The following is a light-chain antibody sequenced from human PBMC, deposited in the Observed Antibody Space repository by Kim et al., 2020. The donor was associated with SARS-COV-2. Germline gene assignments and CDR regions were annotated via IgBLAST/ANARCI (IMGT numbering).Light chain of an antibody. V-gene: IGLV3-1*01. CDR1: KLGDKY. Sequence: VSPGQIASNTCSGSKLGDKYDYWYQKKPGQSPVLVIYQHTKRPSGISQRFSGSSSGNTATLTISRAQTMDEADYYCQAWDSSTAVFGGGTQLTVL. CDR2: QHT. J-gene: IGLJ3*02. CDR3: QAWDSSTAV.